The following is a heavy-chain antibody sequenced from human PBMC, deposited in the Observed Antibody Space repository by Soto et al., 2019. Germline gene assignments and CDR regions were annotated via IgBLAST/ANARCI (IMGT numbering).Heavy chain of an antibody. Sequence: QVQLQESGPGLVKPSQTLSLTCTVSGGSIRSAFHYWSWFRQPPGKGLEWIGYIYSSGSTYYNPSLKSQVSIAVDTSKNQFSLKLSSVTAADTAVYYCARGPTGTTDYWGQGALVTVSS. J-gene: IGHJ4*02. CDR1: GGSIRSAFHY. V-gene: IGHV4-30-4*01. CDR3: ARGPTGTTDY. CDR2: IYSSGST. D-gene: IGHD4-17*01.